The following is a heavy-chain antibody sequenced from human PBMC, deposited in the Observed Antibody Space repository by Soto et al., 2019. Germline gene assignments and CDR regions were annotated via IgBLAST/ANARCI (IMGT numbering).Heavy chain of an antibody. CDR3: ARDPSSSSVARRQYGMDV. J-gene: IGHJ6*02. V-gene: IGHV3-33*08. CDR2: IWYDGSNK. Sequence: PGGSLRLSCAASGFTFSGYGMHWVRQAPGKGLEWVAVIWYDGSNKYYADSVKGRFTISRDNSKNTLYLQMNSLRAEDTAVYYCARDPSSSSVARRQYGMDVWGQGTTVTVSS. CDR1: GFTFSGYG. D-gene: IGHD6-6*01.